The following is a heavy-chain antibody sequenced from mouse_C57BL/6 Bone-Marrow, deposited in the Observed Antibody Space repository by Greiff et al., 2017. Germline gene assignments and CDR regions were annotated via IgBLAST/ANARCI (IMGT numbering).Heavy chain of an antibody. Sequence: VKLQQSGAELARPGASVKLSCKASGYTFTSSGISWVKQRTGQGLEWIGEIYPRSGNTYYNEKFKGKATLTADKSSSTAYMELRRLTAGDSAVYFGARENDGYRTFAMDYWGQGTSVTVSS. D-gene: IGHD2-3*01. CDR2: IYPRSGNT. J-gene: IGHJ4*01. V-gene: IGHV1-81*01. CDR1: GYTFTSSG. CDR3: ARENDGYRTFAMDY.